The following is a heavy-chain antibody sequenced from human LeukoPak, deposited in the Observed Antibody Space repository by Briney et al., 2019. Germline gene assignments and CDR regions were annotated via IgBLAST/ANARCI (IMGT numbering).Heavy chain of an antibody. V-gene: IGHV3-23*01. CDR3: ASAYYHYYFDY. CDR2: ISGSGGST. CDR1: GFSFDSFG. D-gene: IGHD3-22*01. J-gene: IGHJ4*02. Sequence: GGSLRLSCTVSGFSFDSFGMHWVRQAPGKGLEWVSAISGSGGSTYYADSVKGRFTISRDNSKNTLYLQMNSLRAEDSAVYYCASAYYHYYFDYWGQGTLVTVSS.